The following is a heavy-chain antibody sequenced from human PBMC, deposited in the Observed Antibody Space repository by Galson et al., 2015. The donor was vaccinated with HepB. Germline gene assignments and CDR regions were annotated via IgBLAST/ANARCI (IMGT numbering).Heavy chain of an antibody. D-gene: IGHD3-22*01. V-gene: IGHV1-69*13. CDR3: ARDHYHYDTSAQKGADDGFDI. Sequence: SVKVSCKASGGTFSSFGISWVRQAPGQGLEWMGEITPTSGTTKYSWKFQGRVKITADEFTTTVYMEMTSLRSEDTAVYYCARDHYHYDTSAQKGADDGFDIWGQGTVVTVSS. CDR2: ITPTSGTT. J-gene: IGHJ3*02. CDR1: GGTFSSFG.